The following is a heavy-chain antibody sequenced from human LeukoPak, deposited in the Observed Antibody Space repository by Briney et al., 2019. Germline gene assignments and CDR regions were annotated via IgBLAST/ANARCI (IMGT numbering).Heavy chain of an antibody. D-gene: IGHD4-17*01. CDR1: GFTFSRYW. Sequence: PGGSLRLSCVGSGFTFSRYWMFWVRQAPGKGLVWVPRINSDGATTNYADSVKGRFTISRDNAKNTLSLQLNSLRAEDPAVYFWASTGITVTSSYFYYFDVWGKGTMVTVSS. V-gene: IGHV3-74*01. CDR3: ASTGITVTSSYFYYFDV. CDR2: INSDGATT. J-gene: IGHJ6*03.